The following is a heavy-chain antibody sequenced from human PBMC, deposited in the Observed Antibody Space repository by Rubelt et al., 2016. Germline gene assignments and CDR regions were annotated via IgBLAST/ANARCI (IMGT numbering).Heavy chain of an antibody. CDR1: GGSFSGYY. D-gene: IGHD5-12*01. CDR2: INHSGST. Sequence: QVQLQQWGAGLLKPSETLSLTCAVYGGSFSGYYWSWIRQPPGKGLEWIGEINHSGSTNYNPSLKSRVTISVDTSKNQCALKRSSVTAADTAVYYCARVIVATEGRYYFDYWSQGTLVTVSS. CDR3: ARVIVATEGRYYFDY. V-gene: IGHV4-34*01. J-gene: IGHJ4*02.